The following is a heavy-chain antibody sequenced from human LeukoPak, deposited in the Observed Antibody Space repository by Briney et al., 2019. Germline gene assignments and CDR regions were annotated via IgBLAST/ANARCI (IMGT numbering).Heavy chain of an antibody. J-gene: IGHJ4*02. CDR2: ISGSGSTI. D-gene: IGHD1-26*01. CDR1: GFTFSSYE. Sequence: GGSLRLSCAASGFTFSSYEMNWVRQAPGKGLEWVSYISGSGSTIHYADSVKGRFTISRDNARNSLYLQMNSLKTEDTAVYYCTTHRYSGTSPFDYWGQGTLVTVSS. CDR3: TTHRYSGTSPFDY. V-gene: IGHV3-48*03.